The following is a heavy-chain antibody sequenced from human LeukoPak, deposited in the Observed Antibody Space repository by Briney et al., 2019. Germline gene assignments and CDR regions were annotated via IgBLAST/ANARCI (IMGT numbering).Heavy chain of an antibody. V-gene: IGHV3-48*03. CDR1: GFTFSSYE. CDR3: ARENDYGDY. J-gene: IGHJ4*02. CDR2: ISSNGSTI. Sequence: AGGSLRLSCAASGFTFSSYEMNWVRQAPGKGLEWVSYISSNGSTIYYADSVKGRFTISRDNAKNSLYLQMNSLRAEDTAVYYCARENDYGDYWGQGTLVTVSS.